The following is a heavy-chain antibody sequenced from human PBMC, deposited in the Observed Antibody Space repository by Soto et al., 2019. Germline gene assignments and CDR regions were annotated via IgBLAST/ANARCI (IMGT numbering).Heavy chain of an antibody. D-gene: IGHD2-2*01. Sequence: QMQLVQSGPEVKKPGTSVKVSCKASGFTFTSSVVQWVRQARGQRLEWIGWIVVGSGNTNYAQKFQERVTITRDMSTSTAYMELSSLRSEDTAVYYCAAGGGRGYCSSTSCYGFDYWGQGTLVTVSS. CDR1: GFTFTSSV. CDR2: IVVGSGNT. CDR3: AAGGGRGYCSSTSCYGFDY. J-gene: IGHJ4*02. V-gene: IGHV1-58*01.